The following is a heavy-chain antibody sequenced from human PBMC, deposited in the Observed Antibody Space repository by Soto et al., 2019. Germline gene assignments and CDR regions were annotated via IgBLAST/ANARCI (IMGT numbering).Heavy chain of an antibody. Sequence: SETLSLTCTVSGGSVSSGSYYWSWIRQPPGKGLEWIGYIYYSGSTNYNPSLKSRVTISVDTSKNQFSLKLSSVTAADTAVYYCATAHSSGYYNEIDHWGQGTLVTVSS. CDR1: GGSVSSGSYY. CDR2: IYYSGST. D-gene: IGHD3-22*01. J-gene: IGHJ4*02. CDR3: ATAHSSGYYNEIDH. V-gene: IGHV4-61*01.